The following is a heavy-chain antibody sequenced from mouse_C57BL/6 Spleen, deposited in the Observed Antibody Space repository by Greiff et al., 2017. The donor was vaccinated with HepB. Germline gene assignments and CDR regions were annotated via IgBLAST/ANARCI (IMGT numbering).Heavy chain of an antibody. V-gene: IGHV5-6*01. CDR2: ISSGGSYT. J-gene: IGHJ2*01. D-gene: IGHD4-1*01. CDR3: ARHETGTGDY. Sequence: EVKLMESGGDLVKPGGSLKLSCAASGFTFSSYGMSWVRQTPDKRLEWVATISSGGSYTYYPDSVKGRFTISRDNAKNTLYLQMSSLKSEDTAMYYCARHETGTGDYWGQGTTLTVSS. CDR1: GFTFSSYG.